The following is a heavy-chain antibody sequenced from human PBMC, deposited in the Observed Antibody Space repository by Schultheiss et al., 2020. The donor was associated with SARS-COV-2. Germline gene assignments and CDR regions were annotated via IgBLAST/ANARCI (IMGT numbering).Heavy chain of an antibody. CDR1: GFTFSSYS. Sequence: GSLRLSCAASGFTFSSYSMNWVRQAPGKGLEWVSSISSSSSYIYYADSVKGRFTISRDNAKNSLYLQMNSLRAEDTAVYYCARELHSSSWYFDYWGQGTLVTVSS. D-gene: IGHD6-13*01. J-gene: IGHJ4*02. V-gene: IGHV3-21*01. CDR3: ARELHSSSWYFDY. CDR2: ISSSSSYI.